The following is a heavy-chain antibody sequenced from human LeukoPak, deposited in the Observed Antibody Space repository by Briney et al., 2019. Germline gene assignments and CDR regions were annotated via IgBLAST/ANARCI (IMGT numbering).Heavy chain of an antibody. V-gene: IGHV3-64*01. CDR1: GFTFSSYA. J-gene: IGHJ4*02. Sequence: GGSLRLSCAASGFTFSSYAMYWVCRTPGKGLEYVSVISGNGVGTHYATSVKGRFTISRDNSKNTLYLQMGSLRAEDMAVYYCARDASDIVVVPAAVGPFDLWGQGTLVTVSS. CDR2: ISGNGVGT. D-gene: IGHD2-2*01. CDR3: ARDASDIVVVPAAVGPFDL.